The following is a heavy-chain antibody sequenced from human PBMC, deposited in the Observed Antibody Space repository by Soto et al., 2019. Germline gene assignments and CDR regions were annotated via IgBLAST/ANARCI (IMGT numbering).Heavy chain of an antibody. CDR1: GGSINTYNLF. D-gene: IGHD2-21*02. CDR3: ARINVTLDL. CDR2: IHYGGNA. J-gene: IGHJ4*02. Sequence: QWQLQESGPGLVGPSETLSLTCTVSGGSINTYNLFWAWVRQPPGKGLEWIASIHYGGNAYYSPSLSTRVTMSRDTSDNRVSLEMTSVTAADTAVYYCARINVTLDLWGQGTLVTVSS. V-gene: IGHV4-39*01.